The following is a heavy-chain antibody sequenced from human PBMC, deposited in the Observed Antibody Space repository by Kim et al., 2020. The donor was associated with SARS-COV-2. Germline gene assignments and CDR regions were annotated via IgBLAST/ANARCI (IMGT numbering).Heavy chain of an antibody. CDR2: ISSSSSYI. CDR1: GFTFSSYS. J-gene: IGHJ6*02. D-gene: IGHD2-2*02. V-gene: IGHV3-21*01. Sequence: GGSLRLSCAASGFTFSSYSMNWVRQAPGKGLEWVSSISSSSSYIYYADSVKGRFTISRDNAKNSLYLQMNSLRAEDTAVYYCARDLICSSTSCYNYYYYGMDVWGQGTTVTVSS. CDR3: ARDLICSSTSCYNYYYYGMDV.